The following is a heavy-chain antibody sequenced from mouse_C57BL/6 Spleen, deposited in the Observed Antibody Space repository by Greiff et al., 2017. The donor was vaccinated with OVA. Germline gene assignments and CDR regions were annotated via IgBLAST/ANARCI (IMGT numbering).Heavy chain of an antibody. CDR3: AAYYSNYEYFDV. Sequence: EVKVVESGGDLVKPGGSLKLSCAASGFTFSSYGMSWVRQTPDKRLEWVATISSGGSYTYYPDSVKGRFTISRDNAKNTLYLQMSSLKSEDTAMYYCAAYYSNYEYFDVWGTGTTVTVSS. J-gene: IGHJ1*03. V-gene: IGHV5-6*01. CDR1: GFTFSSYG. CDR2: ISSGGSYT. D-gene: IGHD2-5*01.